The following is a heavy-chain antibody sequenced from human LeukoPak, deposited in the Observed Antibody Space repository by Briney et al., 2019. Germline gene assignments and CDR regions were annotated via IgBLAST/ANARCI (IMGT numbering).Heavy chain of an antibody. D-gene: IGHD3-22*01. CDR3: ARRSYDSSGHRDAFDI. V-gene: IGHV4-38-2*02. CDR1: GYSISSGYY. Sequence: SETLSLTCTVSGYSISSGYYWGWIRQPPGKGLEWIGSIYHSGSTYYNPSLKSRVTISVDTSKNQFSLKLSSVTAADTAVYYCARRSYDSSGHRDAFDIWGQGTMVTVSS. CDR2: IYHSGST. J-gene: IGHJ3*02.